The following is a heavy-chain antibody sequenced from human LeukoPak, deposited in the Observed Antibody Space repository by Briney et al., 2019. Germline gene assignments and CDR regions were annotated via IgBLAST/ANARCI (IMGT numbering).Heavy chain of an antibody. CDR2: INPNSGGT. V-gene: IGHV1-2*02. J-gene: IGHJ3*02. CDR1: VYTFTVYY. CDR3: ARKGITGTHDAFDI. D-gene: IGHD1-7*01. Sequence: ASVTVSCKSSVYTFTVYYMHWVRQAPGQGLEWMGWINPNSGGTNYAQRFQGRVTMTRDTSISTAYMELSRLRSDDTAVYYCARKGITGTHDAFDIWGQGTMVTVSS.